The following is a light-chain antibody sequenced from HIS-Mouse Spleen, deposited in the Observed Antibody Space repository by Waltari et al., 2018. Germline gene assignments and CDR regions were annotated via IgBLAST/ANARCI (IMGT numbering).Light chain of an antibody. CDR3: CSYAGSYTGV. J-gene: IGLJ1*01. Sequence: QSALTQPRPVSGSPGQSVTISCTGTSTYLVGYHYLPWYQQHPGKAPKLMIYDVSKRPSGVPDRFSGSKSGNTASLTISGLQAEDEADYYCCSYAGSYTGVFGTGTKVTVL. CDR1: STYLVGYHY. CDR2: DVS. V-gene: IGLV2-11*01.